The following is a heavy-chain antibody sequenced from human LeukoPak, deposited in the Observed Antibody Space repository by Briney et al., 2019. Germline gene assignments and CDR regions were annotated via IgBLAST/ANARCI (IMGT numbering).Heavy chain of an antibody. J-gene: IGHJ4*02. D-gene: IGHD3-22*01. CDR1: EFTFSSYS. CDR2: TTGGGGST. Sequence: GGSLRLSCAASEFTFSSYSMSWVRQAPGKGLEWVSSTTGGGGSTYFADSVKDRFTVSRDNSRNTLYLQLNSLRAEDTAVYYCAKSPYYDASGYNREYYFDCWGQGTLVTVSS. V-gene: IGHV3-23*01. CDR3: AKSPYYDASGYNREYYFDC.